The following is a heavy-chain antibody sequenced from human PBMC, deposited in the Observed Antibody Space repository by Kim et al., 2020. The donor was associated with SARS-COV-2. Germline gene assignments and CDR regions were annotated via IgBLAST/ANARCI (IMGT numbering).Heavy chain of an antibody. D-gene: IGHD3-10*01. CDR3: ARQGSYNIGGAFDI. J-gene: IGHJ3*02. Sequence: YPGSVKGRFTISRENAKNSLYLQMNSLRAGDTAVYYCARQGSYNIGGAFDIWGQGTMVTVSS. V-gene: IGHV3-13*01.